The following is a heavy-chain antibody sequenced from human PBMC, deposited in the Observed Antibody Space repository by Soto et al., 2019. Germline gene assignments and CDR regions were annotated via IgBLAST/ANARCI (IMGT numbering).Heavy chain of an antibody. CDR1: GFTFSSYA. CDR2: LNGGST. V-gene: IGHV3-23*01. Sequence: GGSLRLSCAASGFTFSSYAMSWVRQAPGKGLEWVAALNGGSTYYTGSVEGRFTISRDNSKNTLYLQMNSLRAEDTAVYYCAKDGLSWGSYFDDWGQGALVTVSS. D-gene: IGHD7-27*01. CDR3: AKDGLSWGSYFDD. J-gene: IGHJ4*02.